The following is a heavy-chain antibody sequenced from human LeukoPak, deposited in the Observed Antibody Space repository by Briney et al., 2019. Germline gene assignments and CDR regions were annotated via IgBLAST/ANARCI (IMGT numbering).Heavy chain of an antibody. CDR2: ISGSGGTT. CDR1: GGSISNYY. J-gene: IGHJ4*02. D-gene: IGHD4-11*01. CDR3: ARDMSGTTWSSDY. V-gene: IGHV3-23*01. Sequence: ETLSLTCTLSGGSISNYYWSWVRQAPGSGLEWVSSISGSGGTTNYADSVKGRFTISRDSSKSTLFLQMNSLRADDTAIYYCARDMSGTTWSSDYWGQGTLVTVSS.